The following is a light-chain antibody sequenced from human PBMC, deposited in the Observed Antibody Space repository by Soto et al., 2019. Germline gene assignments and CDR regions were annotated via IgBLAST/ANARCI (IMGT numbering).Light chain of an antibody. J-gene: IGKJ2*01. CDR3: QQYNNWPPRSS. CDR2: GAS. V-gene: IGKV3-15*01. CDR1: QSVSSN. Sequence: EIVMTQSPATLSVSPGERATLSCRASQSVSSNLAWYQQKPGQAPRLLIYGASTRATGIPARFSGSGSGTEFTLTISSLQSEDFAVYYCQQYNNWPPRSSFGQGTKVDNK.